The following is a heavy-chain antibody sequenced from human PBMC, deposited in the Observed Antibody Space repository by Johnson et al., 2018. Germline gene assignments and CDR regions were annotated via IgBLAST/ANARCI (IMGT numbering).Heavy chain of an antibody. CDR3: TRSPPYSSSWYPTRYNWFDP. CDR1: GFTFSGSA. V-gene: IGHV3-73*01. D-gene: IGHD6-13*01. J-gene: IGHJ5*02. CDR2: IRSKANSYAT. Sequence: EVQLVESGGGLVQPGGSLKLSCAASGFTFSGSAMHWVRQASGKGLEWVGRIRSKANSYATAYAASVKGRFTISRDDSKNTAYLQMNRLKTEDTAVYYCTRSPPYSSSWYPTRYNWFDPWGQGTLVTVSS.